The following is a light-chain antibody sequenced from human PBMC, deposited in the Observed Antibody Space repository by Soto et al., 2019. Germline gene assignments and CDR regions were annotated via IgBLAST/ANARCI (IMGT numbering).Light chain of an antibody. CDR2: DAS. V-gene: IGKV3-20*01. CDR1: QSVRSSY. J-gene: IGKJ1*01. Sequence: EIVLTQSPGTLSLSPGERATLSYRASQSVRSSYVAWYQQKPGQSPRLLIYDASNRATGIPDRFSGSGSGTDFTLAISRLEPEDFALYYCQQYGSSPTFGQGTKVEI. CDR3: QQYGSSPT.